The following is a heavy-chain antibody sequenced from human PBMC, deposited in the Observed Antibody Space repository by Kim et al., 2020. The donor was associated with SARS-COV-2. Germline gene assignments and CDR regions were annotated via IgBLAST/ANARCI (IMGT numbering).Heavy chain of an antibody. V-gene: IGHV2-70*11. CDR3: ARILRSRFGYSYGQWGDYYGMDV. D-gene: IGHD5-18*01. J-gene: IGHJ6*02. CDR1: GFSLSTSGMC. Sequence: SGPTLVKPTQTLTLTCTFSGFSLSTSGMCVSWIRQPPGKALDWLARIDWDDDKYYSTSLKTRLTISKDTSKNQVVLTMTNMDPVDTATYYCARILRSRFGYSYGQWGDYYGMDVWGQGTTVTVSS. CDR2: IDWDDDK.